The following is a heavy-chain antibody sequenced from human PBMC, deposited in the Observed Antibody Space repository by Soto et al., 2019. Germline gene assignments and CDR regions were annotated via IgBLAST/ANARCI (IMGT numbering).Heavy chain of an antibody. D-gene: IGHD2-21*01. Sequence: ASVKVSCKASGYTFTSYGISWVRQAPGQGLEWMGWISAYNGNTYYAQKLQGRVTMTTDTSTSTAYMELRSLRSDDTAVYYCARTGRPVGIKPRVEMDVWGQGTTVTVSS. CDR2: ISAYNGNT. CDR3: ARTGRPVGIKPRVEMDV. J-gene: IGHJ6*02. V-gene: IGHV1-18*01. CDR1: GYTFTSYG.